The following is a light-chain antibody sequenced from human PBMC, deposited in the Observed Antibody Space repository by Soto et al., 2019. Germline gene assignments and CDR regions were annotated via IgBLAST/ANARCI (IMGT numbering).Light chain of an antibody. CDR2: DAS. Sequence: EIVLTQSPATLSLSPGERATLSCRASQSVSSYLVWYQQKPGQSPRLLIYDASNRATGIPARFSGSGSGTDFTLTISSLEPEDFAVYYCQQRSNWRWLTFGGGTKVDIK. V-gene: IGKV3-11*01. CDR1: QSVSSY. CDR3: QQRSNWRWLT. J-gene: IGKJ4*01.